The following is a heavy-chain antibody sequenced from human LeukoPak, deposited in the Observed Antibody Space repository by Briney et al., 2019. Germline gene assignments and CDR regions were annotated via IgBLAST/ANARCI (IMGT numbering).Heavy chain of an antibody. CDR3: AREDSYYYGSGSYPFDY. CDR2: ISSSSSYI. Sequence: GGSLRLSCVAPGFTFSSYTMNWVRQAPGKGLEWVSSISSSSSYIYYADSMKGRFTISRDNAKNSLYLQMNSLRAEDTAVYYCAREDSYYYGSGSYPFDYWGQGTLVTVSS. V-gene: IGHV3-21*01. CDR1: GFTFSSYT. D-gene: IGHD3-10*01. J-gene: IGHJ4*02.